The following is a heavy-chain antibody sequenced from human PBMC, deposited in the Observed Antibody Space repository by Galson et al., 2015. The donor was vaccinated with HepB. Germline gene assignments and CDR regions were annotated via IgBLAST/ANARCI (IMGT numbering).Heavy chain of an antibody. J-gene: IGHJ6*02. V-gene: IGHV1-69*13. D-gene: IGHD1-26*01. CDR1: GGTFSSYA. CDR2: IIPIFGIA. CDR3: ASPVGATLYGMDV. Sequence: SVKVSCKASGGTFSSYAISWVRQAPGQGLEWMGGIIPIFGIANYAQKFQGRVTITADESTSTAYMELSSLRSEDTAVYYCASPVGATLYGMDVWGQGTTVTVSS.